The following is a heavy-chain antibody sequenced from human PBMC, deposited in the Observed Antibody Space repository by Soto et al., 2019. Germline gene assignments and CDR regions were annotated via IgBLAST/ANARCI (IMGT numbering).Heavy chain of an antibody. D-gene: IGHD3-10*01. CDR3: ARDQGFGEVYYYYGMDV. CDR1: GGSISSYY. CDR2: IYYSGST. V-gene: IGHV4-59*01. J-gene: IGHJ6*02. Sequence: QVQLQESGPGLVKPSETLSLTCTVSGGSISSYYWSWIRQPPGKGLEWVGYIYYSGSTNYNPSLKSRVTISVDTSKKQFSLKLSSVTAADTAVYYCARDQGFGEVYYYYGMDVWGRGTTVNVSS.